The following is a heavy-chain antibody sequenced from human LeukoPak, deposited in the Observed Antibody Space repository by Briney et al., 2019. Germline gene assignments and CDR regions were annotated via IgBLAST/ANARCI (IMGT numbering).Heavy chain of an antibody. D-gene: IGHD4-17*01. Sequence: ASVKVSCKVSRYTLTELSMHWVRQAPGQGLEWMGIINPSGGSTSYAQKFQGRVTTTRDMSTSTVYMELSSLRSEDTAVYYCARDADYGDYDNWFDPWGQGTLVTVSS. CDR1: RYTLTELS. CDR2: INPSGGST. J-gene: IGHJ5*02. V-gene: IGHV1-46*01. CDR3: ARDADYGDYDNWFDP.